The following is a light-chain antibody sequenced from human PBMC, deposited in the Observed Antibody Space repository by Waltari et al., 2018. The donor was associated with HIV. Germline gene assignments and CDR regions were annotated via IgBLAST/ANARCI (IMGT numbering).Light chain of an antibody. J-gene: IGLJ2*01. CDR2: EVT. Sequence: QSALTQPRSVSGSPGQSVTISCTGTSRDVGASNYFSWYQQHPGKAPKLMIYEVTKRPSGIPGRFSASRAGNTASLTVSGLQAEDEADYYCSSYDNNNNYVIFGGGTKLTVL. CDR3: SSYDNNNNYVI. CDR1: SRDVGASNY. V-gene: IGLV2-11*01.